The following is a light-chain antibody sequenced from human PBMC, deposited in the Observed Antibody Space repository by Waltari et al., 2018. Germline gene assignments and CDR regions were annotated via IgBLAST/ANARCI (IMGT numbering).Light chain of an antibody. Sequence: QSVLTQPPSVSGAPGQRVTISCTGSSSNIGAGYDVHWYQQLPGTPPKLLICDNSHRPSGVPDRFSGSKSGSSASLAITGLQAEDEADYYCQSYDSSLSGWVFGGGTKLTVL. CDR1: SSNIGAGYD. J-gene: IGLJ3*02. CDR3: QSYDSSLSGWV. V-gene: IGLV1-40*01. CDR2: DNS.